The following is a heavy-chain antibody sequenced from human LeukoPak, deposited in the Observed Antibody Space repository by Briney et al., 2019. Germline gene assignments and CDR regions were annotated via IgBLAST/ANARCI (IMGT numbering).Heavy chain of an antibody. Sequence: SETLSLTCTVSGGSISSRSYYWGWIRQPPGKGLQWIGSFYYSGNTYYNPSLKSRVTMSVDTSKNQFSLKLSSVTAADTAVYYCARQGSRGIGRDAFDIWGQGTMVTVSS. D-gene: IGHD2-21*01. CDR3: ARQGSRGIGRDAFDI. J-gene: IGHJ3*02. V-gene: IGHV4-39*01. CDR2: FYYSGNT. CDR1: GGSISSRSYY.